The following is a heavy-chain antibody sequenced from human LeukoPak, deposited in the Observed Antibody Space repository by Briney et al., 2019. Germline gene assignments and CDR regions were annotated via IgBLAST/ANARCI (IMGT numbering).Heavy chain of an antibody. J-gene: IGHJ4*02. V-gene: IGHV3-30-3*01. Sequence: PGRSLRLSCAASGFTFSSYAMHWVRQAPGKGLEWVAVISYDGSNKYYADSVKSRFTISRDNSKNTLYLQMNSLRAEDTAVYYCARGVAASSSSWYPTPTFDYWGQGTLVTVSS. CDR1: GFTFSSYA. CDR2: ISYDGSNK. D-gene: IGHD6-13*01. CDR3: ARGVAASSSSWYPTPTFDY.